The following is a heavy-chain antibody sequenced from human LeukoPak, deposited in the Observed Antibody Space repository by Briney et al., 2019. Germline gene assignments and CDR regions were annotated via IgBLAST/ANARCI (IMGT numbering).Heavy chain of an antibody. Sequence: PGGSLRLSCAASGFTFSSYSMNWVRQAPGKGLEWVSAISAGGGSTCYADSVKGRFTISRDNSKNTLYLQMNSLRAEDTAVYYCAKEWRGAFDYWGQGTLVTVSS. CDR3: AKEWRGAFDY. D-gene: IGHD4/OR15-4a*01. V-gene: IGHV3-23*01. J-gene: IGHJ4*02. CDR1: GFTFSSYS. CDR2: ISAGGGST.